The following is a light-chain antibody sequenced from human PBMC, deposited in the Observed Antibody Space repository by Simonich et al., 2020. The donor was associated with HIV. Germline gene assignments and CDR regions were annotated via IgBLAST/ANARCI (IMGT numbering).Light chain of an antibody. CDR1: QSVLYNSNNKNS. J-gene: IGKJ4*01. V-gene: IGKV4-1*01. Sequence: DIVMTQSPDSLAVSLGERATINCKSSQSVLYNSNNKNSLVWYQQKPGQPPKLLIYWASTRESGVPDRISGSGSGTDFTLTISSLQTEDVAVYYCQQYYRTPLTFGGGTKVEIK. CDR2: WAS. CDR3: QQYYRTPLT.